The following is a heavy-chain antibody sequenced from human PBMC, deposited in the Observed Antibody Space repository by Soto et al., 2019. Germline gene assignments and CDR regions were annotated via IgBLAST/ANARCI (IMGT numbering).Heavy chain of an antibody. Sequence: QVQLVESGGGVVQPGRSLRLSGAASGFTFSSYAMHWVRQAPGTGLEWVAVISYDGSNKYYADSVKGRFTISRDNSKNTLYLQMNSLRSEDTAVYYCARGPLYYYYGMDVWGQGTTVTVSS. CDR2: ISYDGSNK. V-gene: IGHV3-30-3*01. CDR3: ARGPLYYYYGMDV. CDR1: GFTFSSYA. J-gene: IGHJ6*02.